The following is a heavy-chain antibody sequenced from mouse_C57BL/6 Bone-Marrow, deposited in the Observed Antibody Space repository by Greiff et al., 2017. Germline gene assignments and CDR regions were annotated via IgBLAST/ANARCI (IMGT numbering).Heavy chain of an antibody. V-gene: IGHV1-69*01. CDR1: GYTFTSYW. D-gene: IGHD2-4*01. CDR3: ARDDWAWFAY. Sequence: QVQLQQSGAELVMPGASVQLSCKASGYTFTSYWMHWVKQRPGQGLEWIGELDPSDSYTNYNQKFKGKSTLTVDKSSSTAYMQLSSLTSEDSAVYYCARDDWAWFAYWGQGTLVTVSA. J-gene: IGHJ3*01. CDR2: LDPSDSYT.